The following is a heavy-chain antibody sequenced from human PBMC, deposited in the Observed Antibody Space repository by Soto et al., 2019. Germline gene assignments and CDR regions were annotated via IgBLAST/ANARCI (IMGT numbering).Heavy chain of an antibody. D-gene: IGHD6-13*01. J-gene: IGHJ6*02. Sequence: QVQLQESGPGLVKPSEALSLTCTVSGDSVSSSYYYWGWIRQPPGKGLEWIGSIFYSGSTDYNPSLKSRITLSVDTSKNKFSLKLSPVTPADTSVYYCARRGSSQLIYHYGMDVWGPGTTVTVSS. V-gene: IGHV4-39*01. CDR1: GDSVSSSYYY. CDR3: ARRGSSQLIYHYGMDV. CDR2: IFYSGST.